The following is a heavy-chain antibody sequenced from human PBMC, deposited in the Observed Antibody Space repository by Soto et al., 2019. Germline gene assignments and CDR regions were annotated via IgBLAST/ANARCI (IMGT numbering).Heavy chain of an antibody. Sequence: SETLSLTCNVSGGSITDSIYYWGWIRQPPGKGLEWIGNINFNEITYSSPSLKSRVTISIDTSKNRFSLKVNSVTAANRAVYNCARQRGGENKASWGQGTLDTASS. J-gene: IGHJ5*02. V-gene: IGHV4-39*01. CDR2: INFNEIT. CDR1: GGSITDSIYY. D-gene: IGHD2-21*01. CDR3: ARQRGGENKAS.